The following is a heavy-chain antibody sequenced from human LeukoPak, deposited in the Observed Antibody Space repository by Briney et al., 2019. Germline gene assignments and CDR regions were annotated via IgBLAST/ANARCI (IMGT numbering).Heavy chain of an antibody. CDR1: GFTFSGYS. Sequence: GGSLRLSCAASGFTFSGYSMNWVRQAPGKGLEWVSYISSSSGTIYYADSVEGRFTISRDNAKNSLYLQMNSLRDEDTAVYYCARNFDWLPALDYWGQGTLVTVSS. J-gene: IGHJ4*02. V-gene: IGHV3-48*02. CDR3: ARNFDWLPALDY. CDR2: ISSSSGTI. D-gene: IGHD3-9*01.